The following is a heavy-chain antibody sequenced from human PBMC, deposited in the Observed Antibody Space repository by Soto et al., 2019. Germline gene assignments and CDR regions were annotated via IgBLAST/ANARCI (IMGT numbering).Heavy chain of an antibody. CDR3: ARDRLVTYGYGMDV. D-gene: IGHD4-17*01. V-gene: IGHV3-33*01. Sequence: GWSLRLSCAASGFTFRSYGIHWVRQAPGKGLEWVAVIWFDGSKQYYVDSVKGRFAVSRDNSKNTLYLQMNSLRVEDTAVYYCARDRLVTYGYGMDVWGQGTTVTVSS. J-gene: IGHJ6*02. CDR1: GFTFRSYG. CDR2: IWFDGSKQ.